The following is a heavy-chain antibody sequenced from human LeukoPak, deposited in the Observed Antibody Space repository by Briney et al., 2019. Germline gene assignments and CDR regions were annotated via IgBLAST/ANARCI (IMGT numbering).Heavy chain of an antibody. Sequence: PGGSLRLSCAASGFTFSTYSMTWVRLAPGKGLEWVSYIHSSGSTKYYADSVKGRFTISRDNAENSLYLQMSSLRDEDTAVYYCVRDNYGYHTSVSYDFNFWGQGTLVTVSS. CDR1: GFTFSTYS. V-gene: IGHV3-48*02. CDR2: IHSSGSTK. CDR3: VRDNYGYHTSVSYDFNF. D-gene: IGHD3-10*01. J-gene: IGHJ4*02.